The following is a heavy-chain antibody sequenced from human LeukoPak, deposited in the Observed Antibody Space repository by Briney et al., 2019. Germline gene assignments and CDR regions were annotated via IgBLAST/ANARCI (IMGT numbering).Heavy chain of an antibody. J-gene: IGHJ4*02. CDR1: GGSFSGYY. V-gene: IGHV4-34*01. Sequence: PSETLSLTCAVYGGSFSGYYWSWIRQPPGKGLEWIGEINHRGSTNYNPSLKSRVTISVDTSKNQFSLKLSSVTAADTAVYYCARGRLLWFGELLGFDYWGQGTLVTVSS. CDR2: INHRGST. D-gene: IGHD3-10*01. CDR3: ARGRLLWFGELLGFDY.